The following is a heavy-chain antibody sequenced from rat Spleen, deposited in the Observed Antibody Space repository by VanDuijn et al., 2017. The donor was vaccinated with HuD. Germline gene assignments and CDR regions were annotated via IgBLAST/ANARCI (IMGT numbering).Heavy chain of an antibody. CDR1: AYSILSSYR. D-gene: IGHD1-10*01. Sequence: VQLQESGPGLVKASQSFSLTCSVTAYSILSSYRWNWIRKFPGDKLEWMGHINSAGTTNHNTSHKSRISITIDTSKKQFFLQVNSVNSGDTATYYCSRSRYNNYVMDAWGQGVSVTVSA. CDR3: SRSRYNNYVMDA. CDR2: INSAGTT. J-gene: IGHJ4*01. V-gene: IGHV3-3*01.